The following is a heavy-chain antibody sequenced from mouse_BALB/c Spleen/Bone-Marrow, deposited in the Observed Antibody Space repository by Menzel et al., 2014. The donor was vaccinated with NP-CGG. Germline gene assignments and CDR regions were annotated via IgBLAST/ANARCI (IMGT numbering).Heavy chain of an antibody. CDR1: GYTFSSYW. V-gene: IGHV1-9*01. J-gene: IGHJ1*01. Sequence: QVQLQQPGAELMKPGASVKISCKATGYTFSSYWIEWVKQRPGHGLEWIGEILPGSGSTNYNEKFKGKATFTADTSSNTAYMQRSSLTSEDSAVYYCARTGTDWYFNVWGAGTTVTVSS. D-gene: IGHD4-1*01. CDR2: ILPGSGST. CDR3: ARTGTDWYFNV.